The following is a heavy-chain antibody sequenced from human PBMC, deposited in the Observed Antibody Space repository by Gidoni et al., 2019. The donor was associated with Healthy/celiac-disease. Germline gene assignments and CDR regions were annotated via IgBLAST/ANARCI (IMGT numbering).Heavy chain of an antibody. J-gene: IGHJ3*01. V-gene: IGHV3-30*18. CDR1: GFTFSSYG. D-gene: IGHD1-1*01. CDR2: ISYDGSNK. Sequence: QVQLVESGGGVVQPGRSLSLSCAASGFTFSSYGMHWVRQAPGKGLEWVAVISYDGSNKYYADSVKGRFTISRDNSKNTLYLQMNSLRAEDTAVYYCAKVLEVWGQGTMVTVSS. CDR3: AKVLEV.